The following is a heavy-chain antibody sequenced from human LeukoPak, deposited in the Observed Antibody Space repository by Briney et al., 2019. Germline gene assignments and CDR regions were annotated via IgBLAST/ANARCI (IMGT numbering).Heavy chain of an antibody. V-gene: IGHV3-21*01. CDR3: ATYGSGSYFRNLAEYFQH. CDR2: ITSSSSYI. CDR1: GFTFSSYS. D-gene: IGHD3-10*01. J-gene: IGHJ1*01. Sequence: GGSVTLSCAASGFTFSSYSMNWLPQAPGRGLVWVSSITSSSSYIYYAHSVKRRFTISRDNAKNSLYLQMNSLRAEDTAVYYCATYGSGSYFRNLAEYFQHWGEGTLVSVSS.